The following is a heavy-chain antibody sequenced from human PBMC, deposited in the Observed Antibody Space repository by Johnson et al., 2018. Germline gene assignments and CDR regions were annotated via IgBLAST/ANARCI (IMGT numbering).Heavy chain of an antibody. Sequence: QVQLVQSGGGLVKPGGSLRLSCVASGFPFSDYYMSWIRQAPGKGLECVSYISSRGSTLYYADSVKCRLTIPRDNSENTLYLQMNSPGAEDTAMYYCVRDQSKGGYSDPGGLGTLVTVSS. CDR3: VRDQSKGGYSDP. CDR1: GFPFSDYY. J-gene: IGHJ2*01. D-gene: IGHD4-11*01. V-gene: IGHV3-11*04. CDR2: ISSRGSTL.